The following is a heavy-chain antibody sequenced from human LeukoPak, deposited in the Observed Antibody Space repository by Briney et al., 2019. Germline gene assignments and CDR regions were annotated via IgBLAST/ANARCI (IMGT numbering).Heavy chain of an antibody. CDR1: GDSISTSSYY. D-gene: IGHD5-18*01. CDR3: ARQPHSYGPDYYYYYMDL. CDR2: IYYSGST. J-gene: IGHJ6*03. Sequence: PSETLSLTCTVSGDSISTSSYYWGWIRQPPGKGLEWLGSIYYSGSTYYNPSLKSRVTISVDTSKNQFSLNLYSVTAADTALYYCARQPHSYGPDYYYYYMDLWGTGTTVTVSS. V-gene: IGHV4-39*01.